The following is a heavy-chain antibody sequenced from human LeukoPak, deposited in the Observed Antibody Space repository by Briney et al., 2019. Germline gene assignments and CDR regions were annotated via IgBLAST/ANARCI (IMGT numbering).Heavy chain of an antibody. J-gene: IGHJ5*02. CDR3: AKESTVTPGNVNWFDP. Sequence: GGSLRLSCTASGFTFGDYAMSWVRQAPGKGLEWVSTTSGSGGSTYYADPVKGRFTISRDNFKNRLYLKMNSLRAEDTAVYYCAKESTVTPGNVNWFDPWGQGTLVTVSS. V-gene: IGHV3-23*01. D-gene: IGHD4-17*01. CDR1: GFTFGDYA. CDR2: TSGSGGST.